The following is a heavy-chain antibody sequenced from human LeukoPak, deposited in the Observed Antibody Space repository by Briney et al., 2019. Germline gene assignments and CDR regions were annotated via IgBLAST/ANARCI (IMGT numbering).Heavy chain of an antibody. CDR2: IIPIFGTA. D-gene: IGHD3-10*01. CDR3: ARDDWYYYGSGIDY. CDR1: GYTFTSYY. V-gene: IGHV1-69*05. J-gene: IGHJ4*02. Sequence: GASVKVSCKASGYTFTSYYMHWVRQAPGQGLEWMGRIIPIFGTANHAQKFQGRVTITTDESTSTAYMELSSLRSEDTAVYYCARDDWYYYGSGIDYWGQGTLVTVSS.